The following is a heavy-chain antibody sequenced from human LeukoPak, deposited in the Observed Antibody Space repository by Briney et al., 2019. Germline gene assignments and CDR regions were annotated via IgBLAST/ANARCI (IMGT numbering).Heavy chain of an antibody. D-gene: IGHD1-26*01. J-gene: IGHJ1*01. CDR2: IIPILGIA. CDR3: ARALIVGATTGAFQH. V-gene: IGHV1-69*02. CDR1: GGTFSSYT. Sequence: SVKVSCKASGGTFSSYTISWVRQAPGQGLEWMGRIIPILGIANYAQKFQGRVTITADKSTSTAYMELSSLRSEDTAVYYCARALIVGATTGAFQHWGQGTLVTVSS.